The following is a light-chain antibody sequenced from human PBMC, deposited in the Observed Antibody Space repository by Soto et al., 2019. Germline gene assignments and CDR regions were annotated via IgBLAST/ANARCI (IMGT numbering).Light chain of an antibody. CDR2: DVS. V-gene: IGLV2-11*01. CDR3: CSYAGSYTHV. CDR1: SSDVGGYNY. Sequence: QSVLTQPRSVSGSPGQSVTISCTGTSSDVGGYNYVSWYQQHPGKAPKLMIYDVSKRPSGVPDRFSGSKSGNTASLTISGLQPEDEADYYCCSYAGSYTHVFGTGTKVTVL. J-gene: IGLJ1*01.